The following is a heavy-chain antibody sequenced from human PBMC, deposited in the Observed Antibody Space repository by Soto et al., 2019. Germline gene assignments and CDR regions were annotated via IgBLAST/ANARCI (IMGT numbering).Heavy chain of an antibody. CDR3: ARGRGYVYGNNFYGMDV. CDR2: INHSGSN. V-gene: IGHV4-34*01. D-gene: IGHD5-18*01. J-gene: IGHJ6*02. CDR1: RGSFSGFY. Sequence: QVQLQQRGAGLLKPSETLALTCGVYRGSFSGFYWTWIRQTPGKGLEWFGEINHSGSNNYNPSFKNRVTISVDRSTNYFSLKMTSVTAADAAVYYCARGRGYVYGNNFYGMDVWGQGTTVTVSS.